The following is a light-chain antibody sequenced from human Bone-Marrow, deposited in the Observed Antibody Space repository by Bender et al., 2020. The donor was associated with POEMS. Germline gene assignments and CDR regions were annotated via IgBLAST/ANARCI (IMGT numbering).Light chain of an antibody. CDR3: CSYAGLRTWV. V-gene: IGLV2-11*01. CDR1: SSDVGGYNY. J-gene: IGLJ3*02. CDR2: DVS. Sequence: QSALTQPRSVSGSPGQSVTISCTGTSSDVGGYNYVSWYQQHPGKVPRLMIYDVSQRPSWVPDRFSGSKSANTASLTISGLQAEDEADYFCCSYAGLRTWVFGGGTKLTVL.